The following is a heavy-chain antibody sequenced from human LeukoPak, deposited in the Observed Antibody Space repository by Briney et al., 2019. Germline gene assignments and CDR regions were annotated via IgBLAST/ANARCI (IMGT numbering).Heavy chain of an antibody. Sequence: PSETLSLICTVSGGSISSHYWSWIRQPPGKGLEGIAYLLDSVNTKDNPSLNSRLTQSANTSKNQFSLRLSSVTAADTAVYYCATIKRGSIYGYFDSWGQGIKVTVSS. V-gene: IGHV4-59*11. J-gene: IGHJ4*02. CDR1: GGSISSHY. CDR2: LLDSVNT. D-gene: IGHD5-18*01. CDR3: ATIKRGSIYGYFDS.